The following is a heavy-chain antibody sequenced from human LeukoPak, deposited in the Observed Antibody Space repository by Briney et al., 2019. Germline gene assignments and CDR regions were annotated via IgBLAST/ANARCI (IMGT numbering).Heavy chain of an antibody. J-gene: IGHJ4*02. V-gene: IGHV3-21*01. CDR3: ARDQEDIVVVVAAKQFDY. Sequence: GGSLRLSCAASGFTFSSYSMNWVRQAPGKGLEWVSSISSNSSYIYYADSVKGRFTISRDNAKNSLYLQMNSLRAEDTAVYYCARDQEDIVVVVAAKQFDYWGQGTLVTVSS. CDR2: ISSNSSYI. CDR1: GFTFSSYS. D-gene: IGHD2-15*01.